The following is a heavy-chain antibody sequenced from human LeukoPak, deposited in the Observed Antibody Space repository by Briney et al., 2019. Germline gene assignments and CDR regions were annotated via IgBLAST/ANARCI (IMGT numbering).Heavy chain of an antibody. CDR2: IYHTGST. CDR3: ARGFFDSRGYSNPFDY. V-gene: IGHV4-59*01. D-gene: IGHD3-22*01. Sequence: SETLSLTCTVSCASISSSYWSWIRHSPGKGLEWIGYIYHTGSTKYTTSLESRVTISVDRSKNQFSLKLTSVTAADTAVYYCARGFFDSRGYSNPFDYWGQGALVTVSS. CDR1: CASISSSY. J-gene: IGHJ4*02.